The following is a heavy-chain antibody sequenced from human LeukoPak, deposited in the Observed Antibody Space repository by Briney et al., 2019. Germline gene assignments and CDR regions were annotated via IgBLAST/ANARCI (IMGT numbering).Heavy chain of an antibody. Sequence: SVTVSCKASGGTFSSYAISWVRQAPGQGLEWMGGIIPIFGTANYAQKFQGRVTITADKSTSTAYMELRSLRSDDTAVYYCARYSSSYYYYYYYMDVWGKGTTVTVSS. CDR2: IIPIFGTA. V-gene: IGHV1-69*06. J-gene: IGHJ6*03. CDR1: GGTFSSYA. CDR3: ARYSSSYYYYYYYMDV. D-gene: IGHD6-13*01.